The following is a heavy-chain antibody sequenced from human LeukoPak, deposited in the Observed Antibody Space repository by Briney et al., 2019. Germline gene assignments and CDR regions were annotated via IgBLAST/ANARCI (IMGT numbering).Heavy chain of an antibody. CDR2: IYSGGST. CDR1: GFSVSSNY. Sequence: GGSLRLSCAASGFSVSSNYMSWVRQAPGKGLEWVSVIYSGGSTYYADSVKGRFTIPRDNSKNTLYLQMNSLRAEDTAVYYCASRGYSYGYWFDPWGQGTLVTVSS. J-gene: IGHJ5*02. D-gene: IGHD5-18*01. CDR3: ASRGYSYGYWFDP. V-gene: IGHV3-66*02.